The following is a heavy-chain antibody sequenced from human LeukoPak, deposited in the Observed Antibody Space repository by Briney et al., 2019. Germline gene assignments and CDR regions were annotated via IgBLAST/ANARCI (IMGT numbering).Heavy chain of an antibody. V-gene: IGHV3-30*18. CDR1: GFTLSNHC. Sequence: GGALRPLRSTSGFTLSNHCMQRVRQAPGQGLGGVGVISYDGSIKYYADSVKGRFTISRDNSKNTLYLQMNSLRAEDTAVYSCAKDQYSNYFRGADFWGQGTLVTVSS. CDR2: ISYDGSIK. D-gene: IGHD4-11*01. CDR3: AKDQYSNYFRGADF. J-gene: IGHJ4*02.